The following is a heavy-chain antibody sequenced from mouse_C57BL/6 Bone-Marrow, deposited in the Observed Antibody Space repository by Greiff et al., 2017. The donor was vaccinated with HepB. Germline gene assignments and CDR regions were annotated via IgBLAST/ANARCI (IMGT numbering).Heavy chain of an antibody. J-gene: IGHJ1*03. Sequence: QVQLQQPGAELVKPGASVKMSCKASGYTFTSYWITWVKQRPGQGLEWIGDIYPGSGSTNYNEKFKSKATLTVDTSSSTAYMQRSSLTSEDSAVYYCAREGGTYYGSSYDWYFDVWGTGTTVTVSS. CDR3: AREGGTYYGSSYDWYFDV. V-gene: IGHV1-55*01. D-gene: IGHD1-1*01. CDR2: IYPGSGST. CDR1: GYTFTSYW.